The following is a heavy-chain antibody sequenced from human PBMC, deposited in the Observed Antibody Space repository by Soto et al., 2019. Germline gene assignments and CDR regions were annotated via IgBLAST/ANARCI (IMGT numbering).Heavy chain of an antibody. V-gene: IGHV3-53*01. CDR1: GLTVSSNY. CDR3: AISGAGYYIV. Sequence: GGSLRLSCAASGLTVSSNYMSWVRQAPGKGLEWVSVIYSDTVTYYADSVKGRFTISRDNSKNTLYLQMNSLRAEDTAMDYCAISGAGYYIVWGQGTLVTVSS. CDR2: IYSDTVT. D-gene: IGHD3-3*01. J-gene: IGHJ4*02.